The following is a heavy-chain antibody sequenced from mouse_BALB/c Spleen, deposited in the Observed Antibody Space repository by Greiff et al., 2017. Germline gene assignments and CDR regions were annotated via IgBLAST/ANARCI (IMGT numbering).Heavy chain of an antibody. Sequence: DVKLVESGGGLVKPGGSLKLSCAASGFTFSSYAMSWVRQTPEKRLEWVASISSGGSTYYPDSVKGRFTISRDNARNILYLQMSSLRSEDTAMYYCARAGSSDAMDYWGQGTSVTVSS. CDR3: ARAGSSDAMDY. CDR1: GFTFSSYA. CDR2: ISSGGST. J-gene: IGHJ4*01. V-gene: IGHV5-6-5*01. D-gene: IGHD1-1*01.